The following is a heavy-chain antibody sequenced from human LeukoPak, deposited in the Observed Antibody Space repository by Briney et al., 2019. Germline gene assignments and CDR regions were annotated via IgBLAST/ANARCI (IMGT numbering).Heavy chain of an antibody. D-gene: IGHD6-13*01. J-gene: IGHJ4*02. CDR2: ISGSGGST. V-gene: IGHV3-23*01. CDR3: ARGFGSSWYYFDY. Sequence: GGSLRLSCAASGFTFSSYAMSWVRQAPGKGLEWVSAISGSGGSTYYADSVKGRFTISRDNAKNSLYLQMNSLRAEDTAVYYCARGFGSSWYYFDYWGQGTLVTVSS. CDR1: GFTFSSYA.